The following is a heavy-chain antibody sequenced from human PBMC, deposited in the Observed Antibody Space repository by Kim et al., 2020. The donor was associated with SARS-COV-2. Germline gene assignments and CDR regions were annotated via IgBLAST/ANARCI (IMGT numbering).Heavy chain of an antibody. CDR3: ARALVVPAAIFYYYYGRDV. Sequence: SVKVSCKASGGTFSSYSIRWVRQAPGQGLEWMGGIIPIFGTANYAQKFQGRVTITADESTSTAYMELSSLRSEDTAVYYCARALVVPAAIFYYYYGRDVWGQGTTVTVSS. D-gene: IGHD2-2*01. V-gene: IGHV1-69*13. CDR1: GGTFSSYS. J-gene: IGHJ6*02. CDR2: IIPIFGTA.